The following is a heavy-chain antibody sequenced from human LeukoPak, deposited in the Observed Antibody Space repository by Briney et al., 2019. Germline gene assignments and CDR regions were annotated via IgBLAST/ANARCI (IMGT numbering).Heavy chain of an antibody. J-gene: IGHJ4*02. V-gene: IGHV1-69*13. D-gene: IGHD2-21*02. CDR1: GGTFSSYA. Sequence: SVKVSCKASGGTFSSYAISWVRQAPGQGLEWMGGIIPIFGTANYAQKFQGRVTITADESTSTAYMELSSLRSGDTAVYYCAREAGCGGDCYSEQSFDYWGQGTLVTVSS. CDR3: AREAGCGGDCYSEQSFDY. CDR2: IIPIFGTA.